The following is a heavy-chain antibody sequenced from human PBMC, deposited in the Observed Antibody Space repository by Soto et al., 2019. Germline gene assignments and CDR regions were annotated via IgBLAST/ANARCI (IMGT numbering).Heavy chain of an antibody. J-gene: IGHJ4*02. V-gene: IGHV4-34*01. CDR1: GGSFSGYY. CDR3: ARGYGRHFDY. Sequence: QVQLQQWGAGLLKPSETLSLTCAVYGGSFSGYYWNWIRQPPGKGLEWIGEINHSGSTNYNPSLKSRGTISVAASKNQFSLKLSSVTAADTAVYYCARGYGRHFDYWGQGALVTVSS. D-gene: IGHD3-10*01. CDR2: INHSGST.